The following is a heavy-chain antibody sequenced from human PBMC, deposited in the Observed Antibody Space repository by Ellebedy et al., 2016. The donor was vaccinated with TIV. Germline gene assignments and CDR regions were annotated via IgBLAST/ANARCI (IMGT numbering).Heavy chain of an antibody. CDR2: ISNTGSRT. CDR1: GFTFSSYA. J-gene: IGHJ4*02. V-gene: IGHV3-23*01. CDR3: TRAFYSDYNLLGY. Sequence: PGGSLRLSCAASGFTFSSYAMSWVRQAPGKGLEWVSTISNTGSRTYYADSVEGRFTISRDNAKNSLNLQMSSLRAEDTAVYYCTRAFYSDYNLLGYWGQGTLVTVSS. D-gene: IGHD4-11*01.